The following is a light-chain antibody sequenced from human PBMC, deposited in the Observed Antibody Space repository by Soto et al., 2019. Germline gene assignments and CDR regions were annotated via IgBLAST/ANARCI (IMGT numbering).Light chain of an antibody. J-gene: IGLJ2*01. V-gene: IGLV1-40*01. CDR3: QSYDSSLSAVV. CDR2: GNT. Sequence: QAVVTQPPSVSGAPGQRVTISCTGSSSNIGAGYDVHWYQHLPVTAPKLLIYGNTNRPSGVPDRFSGSKSGTSASLAITGLQAEDEADYYCQSYDSSLSAVVFGGGTKLTVL. CDR1: SSNIGAGYD.